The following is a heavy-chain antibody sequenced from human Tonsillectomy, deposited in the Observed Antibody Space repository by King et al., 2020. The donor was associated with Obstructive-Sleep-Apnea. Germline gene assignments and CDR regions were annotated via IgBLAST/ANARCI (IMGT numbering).Heavy chain of an antibody. CDR2: INIGSSNT. Sequence: VQLVESGGGLVKPGWSLRLSCAASGFTFSDYYMSWIRQAPGKGLEWVSYINIGSSNTNYADSVKGRFTISRDNANNSLFLQMNSLRAEDTAVYYCTRAYYDYVWGSRTTLSSAVWGQGTTVTVSS. V-gene: IGHV3-11*06. J-gene: IGHJ6*02. D-gene: IGHD3-16*01. CDR1: GFTFSDYY. CDR3: TRAYYDYVWGSRTTLSSAV.